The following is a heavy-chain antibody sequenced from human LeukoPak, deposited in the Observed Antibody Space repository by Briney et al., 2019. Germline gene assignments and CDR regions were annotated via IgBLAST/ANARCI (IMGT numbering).Heavy chain of an antibody. Sequence: SSETLSLTCTVSGGSISSSSYYWGWIRQPPGKGLEWIGSIYYSGSTYYNPSLKSRVTISVDTSKNQFSLKLSSVTAADTAVYYCARDRRRTPGQFDPWGQGTLVTVSS. J-gene: IGHJ5*02. CDR2: IYYSGST. CDR3: ARDRRRTPGQFDP. CDR1: GGSISSSSYY. D-gene: IGHD1-1*01. V-gene: IGHV4-39*02.